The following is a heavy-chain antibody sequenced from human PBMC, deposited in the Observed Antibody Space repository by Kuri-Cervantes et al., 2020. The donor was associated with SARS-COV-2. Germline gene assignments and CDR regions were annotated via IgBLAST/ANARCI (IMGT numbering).Heavy chain of an antibody. CDR3: ARDRSAWPFDY. Sequence: SVKVSCKASGVTFTRDTINWVRQAPGQELEWMGRIIPDLGVTNYARKFQGRVTITADKSTNAAYMDLNSLTSEDTAVYYCARDRSAWPFDYWGQGTLVTVSS. J-gene: IGHJ4*02. CDR1: GVTFTRDT. CDR2: IIPDLGVT. V-gene: IGHV1-69*04. D-gene: IGHD6-19*01.